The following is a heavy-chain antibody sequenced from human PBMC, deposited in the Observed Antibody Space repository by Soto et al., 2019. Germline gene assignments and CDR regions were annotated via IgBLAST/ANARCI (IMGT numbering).Heavy chain of an antibody. Sequence: SETLSLTCTVSGGSVNSGGYYWTWIRQHPGKGLEWIGYIYYSGTAYYNPSLKRRVSISLDPSKNQFSLKLSSVTAADTAVYYCARGATTFPGEYVDSWGQGPLVYGSS. J-gene: IGHJ4*02. D-gene: IGHD3-16*01. CDR2: IYYSGTA. CDR1: GGSVNSGGYY. V-gene: IGHV4-31*03. CDR3: ARGATTFPGEYVDS.